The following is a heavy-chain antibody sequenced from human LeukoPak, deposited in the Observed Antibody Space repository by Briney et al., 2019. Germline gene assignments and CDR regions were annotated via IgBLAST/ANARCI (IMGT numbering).Heavy chain of an antibody. Sequence: ASVKVSCKASGYTFTSYDINWVRQATGQGLEWMGWMNPNSGNTGYAQKFQGRVTMTRNISISTAYMELSSLRSEDTAVYYCARGVRITMVRGVTLDYWGQGTLVTVSS. CDR1: GYTFTSYD. CDR3: ARGVRITMVRGVTLDY. CDR2: MNPNSGNT. J-gene: IGHJ4*02. D-gene: IGHD3-10*01. V-gene: IGHV1-8*01.